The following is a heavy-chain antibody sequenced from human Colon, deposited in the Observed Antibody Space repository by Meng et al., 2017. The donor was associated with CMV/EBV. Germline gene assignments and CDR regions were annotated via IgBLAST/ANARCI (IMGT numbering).Heavy chain of an antibody. CDR3: SRADPYCSRTSCYSVHGMDV. V-gene: IGHV3-49*04. D-gene: IGHD2-2*01. CDR2: IRREAYGGTT. J-gene: IGHJ6*02. CDR1: GFTFDDYD. Sequence: GGSLRLSCTASGFTFDDYDVNWVRQAPGKGLEWVAFIRREAYGGTTGYAVSVKGRFTISRGDSNTIAYLQMSSLKTEDTAVYYCSRADPYCSRTSCYSVHGMDVWGQGTTVTVSS.